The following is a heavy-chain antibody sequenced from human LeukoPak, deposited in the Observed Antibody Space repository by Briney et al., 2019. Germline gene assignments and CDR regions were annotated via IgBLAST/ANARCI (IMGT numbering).Heavy chain of an antibody. CDR3: AGGRSDYGGNFDY. V-gene: IGHV3-64*01. CDR1: GFTFSSYA. D-gene: IGHD4-23*01. Sequence: GGSLRLSCAASGFTFSSYAMHWVRQAPGKGLEHVSAISSNGGSTYYANSVKGRFTISRDNSKNTLYLQMGSLRAEDMAVYYCAGGRSDYGGNFDYWGQGTLVTVSS. J-gene: IGHJ4*02. CDR2: ISSNGGST.